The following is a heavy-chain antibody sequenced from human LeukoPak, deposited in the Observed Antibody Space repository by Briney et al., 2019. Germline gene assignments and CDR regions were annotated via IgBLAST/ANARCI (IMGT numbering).Heavy chain of an antibody. CDR2: IFYSGSA. V-gene: IGHV4-59*01. CDR1: GGSISSYY. Sequence: SETLSLTCTVSGGSISSYYWSWIRQPPGKGLEWIGYIFYSGSANYNPSLKSRVTISVDTSKNQFSLKLRSVTAADTALYYCAVGGGGIAVPCTGCWFDPWGQGTLVTVST. J-gene: IGHJ5*02. D-gene: IGHD6-19*01. CDR3: AVGGGGIAVPCTGCWFDP.